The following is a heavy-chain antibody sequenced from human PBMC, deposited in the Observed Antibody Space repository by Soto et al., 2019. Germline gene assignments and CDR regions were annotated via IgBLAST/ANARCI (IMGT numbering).Heavy chain of an antibody. CDR1: GGSISSGGYY. J-gene: IGHJ4*02. Sequence: QVQLQESGPGLVKPSQTLSLTCTVSGGSISSGGYYWSWIRQHPGKGLEWIGYIYYSGITYYNPSLKSRVTISVDTSKNQFSLNLSSVTAADTAVYYCARDYYDSSGHRNWGQGTLVTVSS. D-gene: IGHD3-22*01. CDR2: IYYSGIT. CDR3: ARDYYDSSGHRN. V-gene: IGHV4-31*03.